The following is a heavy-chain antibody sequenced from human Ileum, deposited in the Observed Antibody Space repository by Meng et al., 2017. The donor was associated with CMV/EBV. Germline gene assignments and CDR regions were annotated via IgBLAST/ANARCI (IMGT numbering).Heavy chain of an antibody. D-gene: IGHD3-10*01. CDR2: IWNGGRNK. CDR1: G. Sequence: GVEWVRQVERKGREWGGVIWNGGRNKIKAESVKSSFTISRDNSKNTLYLQMNSLGAADTAIYYCAKWGGVGELDSWGQGTLVTVSS. CDR3: AKWGGVGELDS. J-gene: IGHJ4*02. V-gene: IGHV3-33*06.